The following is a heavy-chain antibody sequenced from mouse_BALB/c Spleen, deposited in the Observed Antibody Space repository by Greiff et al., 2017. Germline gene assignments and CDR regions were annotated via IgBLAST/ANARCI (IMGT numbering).Heavy chain of an antibody. Sequence: EVQLQESGPSLVKPSQTLSLTCSVTGDSITSGYWNWIRKFPGNKLEYMGYISYSGSTYYNPSLKSRISITRDTSKNQYYLQLNSVTTEDTATYYCAGGLNDGPLYAMDYWGQGTSVTVSS. CDR3: AGGLNDGPLYAMDY. V-gene: IGHV3-8*02. D-gene: IGHD2-3*01. J-gene: IGHJ4*01. CDR1: GDSITSGY. CDR2: ISYSGST.